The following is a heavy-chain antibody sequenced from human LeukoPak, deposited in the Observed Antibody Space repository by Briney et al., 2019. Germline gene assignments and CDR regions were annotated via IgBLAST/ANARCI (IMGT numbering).Heavy chain of an antibody. CDR2: IQFDGNNE. V-gene: IGHV3-30*02. Sequence: GGSLRLSCAASGFTFSDYGMHWVRQAPGKGLQWVAFIQFDGNNEYYADSVKGRFTISRDNSKNTLYLQMNSLRAEDTAVYYCAKESPIFGVVIANGAFDIWGQGTMVTVPS. J-gene: IGHJ3*02. CDR3: AKESPIFGVVIANGAFDI. D-gene: IGHD3-3*01. CDR1: GFTFSDYG.